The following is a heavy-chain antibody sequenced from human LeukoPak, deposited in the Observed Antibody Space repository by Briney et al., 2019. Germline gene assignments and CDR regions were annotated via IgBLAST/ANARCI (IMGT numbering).Heavy chain of an antibody. J-gene: IGHJ2*01. Sequence: SVKVSCKASGGTFISYAISWVRQAPGQGLEWMGGIIPIFGTANYAQKFQGRVTITADESTSTAYMELSSLRSEDTAVYYCARQRSYNWYFDLWGRGTLVTVSS. V-gene: IGHV1-69*13. D-gene: IGHD3-10*01. CDR3: ARQRSYNWYFDL. CDR1: GGTFISYA. CDR2: IIPIFGTA.